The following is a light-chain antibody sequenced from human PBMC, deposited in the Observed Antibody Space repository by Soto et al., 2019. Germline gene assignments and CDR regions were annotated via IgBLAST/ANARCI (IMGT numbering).Light chain of an antibody. CDR3: QQTFHSPRT. CDR2: GAS. Sequence: ERVMTQSPATLSVSPGERATLSCRASQSVSSNLAWYQQKPGQAPRLFIYGASTRATAIPPRFSGSGSGTEFTLTISSLQSEDFAVYYCQQTFHSPRTFGQGTRLEI. CDR1: QSVSSN. J-gene: IGKJ2*01. V-gene: IGKV3-15*01.